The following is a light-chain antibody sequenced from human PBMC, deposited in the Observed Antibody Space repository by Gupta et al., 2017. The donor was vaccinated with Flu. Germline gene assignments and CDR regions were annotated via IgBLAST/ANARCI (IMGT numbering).Light chain of an antibody. Sequence: VTIPCTRSSGSIGSNFVQWSQQRPGSSPTTVIYENDQRPSGVPARFSGSIDTSSNSASLTISGLKTEDEADYYCQSYHSDNPVIFGGGTKLTVL. J-gene: IGLJ2*01. CDR2: END. V-gene: IGLV6-57*01. CDR3: QSYHSDNPVI. CDR1: SGSIGSNF.